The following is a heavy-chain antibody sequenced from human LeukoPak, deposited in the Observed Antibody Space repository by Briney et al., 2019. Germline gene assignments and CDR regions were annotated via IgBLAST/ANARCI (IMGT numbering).Heavy chain of an antibody. Sequence: ASVKVSCKASGYTFTGYYMHWVRQAPGQGLEWMGWINPNSGGTNYAQKFQGRVTMTRNTSISTAYMELSSLRSEDTAVYYCARANYYDSSGYYSFYYYYYMDVWGKGTTVTISS. J-gene: IGHJ6*03. CDR1: GYTFTGYY. V-gene: IGHV1-2*02. D-gene: IGHD3-22*01. CDR3: ARANYYDSSGYYSFYYYYYMDV. CDR2: INPNSGGT.